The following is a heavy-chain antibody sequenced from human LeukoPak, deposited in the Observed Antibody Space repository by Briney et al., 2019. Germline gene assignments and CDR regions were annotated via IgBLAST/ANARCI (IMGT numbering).Heavy chain of an antibody. CDR3: AKSRGLYSSGWYENWFDP. CDR2: IRYDGSNK. Sequence: GGSLRLSCAASGFIFKSYGMHWVRQAPGKGLEWVTFIRYDGSNKYYADSVKGRFTISRDNSKNTLYLQMNSLRAEDTAVYYCAKSRGLYSSGWYENWFDPWGQGTLVTVST. J-gene: IGHJ5*02. V-gene: IGHV3-30*02. CDR1: GFIFKSYG. D-gene: IGHD6-19*01.